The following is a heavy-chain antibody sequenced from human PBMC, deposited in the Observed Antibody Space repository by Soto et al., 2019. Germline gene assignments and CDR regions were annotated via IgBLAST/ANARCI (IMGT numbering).Heavy chain of an antibody. Sequence: EVQLLESGGGLVQPGGSLRLSCAASGFTFSSYAMSWVRQAPGKGLEWVSAISGSGGSTYYADSVKGRFTISRDNSKNTLYLQMNRLRDEDTAVYYCAKAHYDYVWGRYSGDYYYGMDVWGQGTTVTVSS. D-gene: IGHD3-16*01. J-gene: IGHJ6*02. CDR1: GFTFSSYA. CDR2: ISGSGGST. V-gene: IGHV3-23*01. CDR3: AKAHYDYVWGRYSGDYYYGMDV.